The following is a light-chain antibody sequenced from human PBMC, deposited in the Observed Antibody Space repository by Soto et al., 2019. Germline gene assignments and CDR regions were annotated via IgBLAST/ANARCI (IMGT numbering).Light chain of an antibody. CDR1: QDISDF. V-gene: IGKV1-33*01. CDR3: QQYDDLPIT. CDR2: DAS. J-gene: IGKJ5*01. Sequence: DIQMTQSPSSVFASVGDRVTITCQASQDISDFLNWYHQKPGKAPKVLIYDASNLQTGVPSRFSGSRSGTDFILTISSLQPDDSGTYYCQQYDDLPITFGQGTRLEIK.